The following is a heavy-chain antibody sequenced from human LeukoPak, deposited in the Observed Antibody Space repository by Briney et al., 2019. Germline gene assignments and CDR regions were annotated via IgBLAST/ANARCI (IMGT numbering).Heavy chain of an antibody. D-gene: IGHD2-21*02. V-gene: IGHV3-23*01. CDR2: ISGSGGST. J-gene: IGHJ4*02. CDR1: GFTFSSYA. Sequence: QSGGSLRLSCAASGFTFSSYAMSWVRQAPGKGLEWVSAISGSGGSTYYADSVKGRFTISRDNSKNTLYLQMNSLRAEDTAVYYCAKVLTYCGGDCKKPRYYFDYWGQGTLVTVSS. CDR3: AKVLTYCGGDCKKPRYYFDY.